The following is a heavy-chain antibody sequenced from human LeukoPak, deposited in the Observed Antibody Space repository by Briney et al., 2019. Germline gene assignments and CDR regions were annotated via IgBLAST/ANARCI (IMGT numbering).Heavy chain of an antibody. J-gene: IGHJ4*02. CDR1: GGSISSGGYY. Sequence: SQTLSLTCTVSGGSISSGGYYWSWIRQPPGKGLEWIGYIYHSGSTYYNPSLKSRVTISVDRSKNQFSLKLSSVTAADTAVYYCARDSEAARPGYWGQGTLVTVSS. D-gene: IGHD6-6*01. CDR3: ARDSEAARPGY. V-gene: IGHV4-30-2*01. CDR2: IYHSGST.